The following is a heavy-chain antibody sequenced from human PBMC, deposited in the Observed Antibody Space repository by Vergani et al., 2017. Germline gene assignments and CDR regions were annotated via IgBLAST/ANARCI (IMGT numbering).Heavy chain of an antibody. Sequence: EVQLVQSGAEVKKPGESLRISCKGSGYSFTSYWISWVRQMPGKGLEWMGRIDPSDSYTNYSPSFQGHVTISADKSISTAYLQWSSLKASDTAMYYCARQYSHTGYSSSGDYDYYYYMDVWGKGTTVTVSS. V-gene: IGHV5-10-1*03. CDR1: GYSFTSYW. CDR3: ARQYSHTGYSSSGDYDYYYYMDV. J-gene: IGHJ6*03. CDR2: IDPSDSYT. D-gene: IGHD6-13*01.